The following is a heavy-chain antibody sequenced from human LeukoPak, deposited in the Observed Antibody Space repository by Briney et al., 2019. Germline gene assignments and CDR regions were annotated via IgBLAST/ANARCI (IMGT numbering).Heavy chain of an antibody. J-gene: IGHJ4*02. CDR3: ARHSSGSGGAFQY. Sequence: PSETLSLTCAVYGGSFSGYYWSWIRQPPGKGLEWIGEINHSGSTNYNPSLKSRVTISVDTSKNQFSLKLSSVTAADTAVYYCARHSSGSGGAFQYWGQGTPVTVSS. CDR1: GGSFSGYY. CDR2: INHSGST. V-gene: IGHV4-34*01. D-gene: IGHD6-19*01.